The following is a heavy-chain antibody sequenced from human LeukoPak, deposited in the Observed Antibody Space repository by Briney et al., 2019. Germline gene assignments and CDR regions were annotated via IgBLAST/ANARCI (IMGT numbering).Heavy chain of an antibody. J-gene: IGHJ3*02. V-gene: IGHV1-18*01. CDR3: ARGLYYYDSSGYSGPPDAFDI. D-gene: IGHD3-22*01. CDR1: GYTFTSYG. Sequence: ASVKVSCKASGYTFTSYGIRWVRQAPGQGLEWMGWISAYNGNTNYAQKLQGRVTMTTDTSTSTAYMELRSLRSDDTAVYYCARGLYYYDSSGYSGPPDAFDIWGQGTMVTVSS. CDR2: ISAYNGNT.